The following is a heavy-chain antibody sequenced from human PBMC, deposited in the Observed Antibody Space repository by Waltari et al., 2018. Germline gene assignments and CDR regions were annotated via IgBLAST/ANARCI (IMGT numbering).Heavy chain of an antibody. J-gene: IGHJ6*02. V-gene: IGHV3-33*01. D-gene: IGHD6-13*01. CDR1: GFSFSRFG. Sequence: QVQLVESGGGVVKPGRSLRLSCAASGFSFSRFGMHWVRRAPGKGLEWVAIRWYDGSEKYYADSVKGRFTISRDNSKNTVDLQMNSLRAEDTAVYYCAVTTGGYDGMGVWGQGTTVTVSS. CDR3: AVTTGGYDGMGV. CDR2: RWYDGSEK.